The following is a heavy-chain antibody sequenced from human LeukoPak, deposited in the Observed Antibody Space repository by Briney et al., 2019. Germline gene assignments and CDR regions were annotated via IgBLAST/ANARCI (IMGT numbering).Heavy chain of an antibody. CDR2: IHNNGNT. D-gene: IGHD3-10*01. J-gene: IGHJ4*02. CDR3: ARGSYFGDNYYKGTDH. CDR1: GDSIRRTGYY. Sequence: SQTLSLTCTVSGDSIRRTGYYWTWIRLRPGKGLEWIGYIHNNGNTYYNPSLGSRVTMSLDMSQNQFSLNLISLTADDTAVYFCARGSYFGDNYYKGTDHWGRGTLVIVSS. V-gene: IGHV4-31*03.